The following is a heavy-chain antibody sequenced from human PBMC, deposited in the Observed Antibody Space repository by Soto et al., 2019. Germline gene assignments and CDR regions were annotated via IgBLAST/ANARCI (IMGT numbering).Heavy chain of an antibody. D-gene: IGHD4-17*01. CDR3: ARGYNGDYAYYYGMDV. CDR2: IYHSGST. J-gene: IGHJ6*02. Sequence: PSETLSLTCAVSGGSISSGGYSWSWIRQPPGKGLEWIGYIYHSGSTYYNPSLKSRVTISVDRSKNQFSLELSSVTAADTAVYYCARGYNGDYAYYYGMDVWGQGTTVTVSS. V-gene: IGHV4-30-2*01. CDR1: GGSISSGGYS.